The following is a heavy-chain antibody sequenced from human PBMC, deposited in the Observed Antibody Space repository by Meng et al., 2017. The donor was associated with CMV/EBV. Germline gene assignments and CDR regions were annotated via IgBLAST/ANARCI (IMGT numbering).Heavy chain of an antibody. CDR2: ISSDGSNK. V-gene: IGHV3-30-3*01. CDR3: ASYSSSRPTNY. CDR1: GFTFSSYA. D-gene: IGHD6-6*01. Sequence: GGSLRLSCAASGFTFSSYAMHWVRQAPGKGLEWVAVISSDGSNKYYADSVKGRFTISRDNSKNTLYLQMNSLRAEDTAVYYCASYSSSRPTNYWGQGTLVTVSS. J-gene: IGHJ4*02.